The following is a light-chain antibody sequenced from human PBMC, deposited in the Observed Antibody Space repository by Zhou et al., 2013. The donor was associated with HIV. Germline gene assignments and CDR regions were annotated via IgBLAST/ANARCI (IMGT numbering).Light chain of an antibody. CDR3: QQSYRTPIT. CDR1: QSISSS. Sequence: DIQMTQSPSSLSASVGDRVSITCRASQSISSSLNWYQQKPGKAPKLLIYAASSLQSGVPSRFSGSASGTDFTTDFSLTISNLQPEDFATYYCQQSYRTPITFGQGTRLEIK. J-gene: IGKJ5*01. CDR2: AAS. V-gene: IGKV1-39*01.